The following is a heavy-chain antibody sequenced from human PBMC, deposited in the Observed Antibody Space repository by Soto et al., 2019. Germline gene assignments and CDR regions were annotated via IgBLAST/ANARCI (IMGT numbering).Heavy chain of an antibody. D-gene: IGHD3-16*01. Sequence: QVQLVQSGADVKKPGSSVKVSCTTSGGSFGSSAISWVRQAPAQGLEWMGEIIPVFDKANYAQTFQGRLTITADEIRGTGVMESSSLRSEGTAVYFCATLRMDWGDAVALWSLWTVVTVSS. CDR1: GGSFGSSA. CDR2: IIPVFDKA. J-gene: IGHJ3*01. V-gene: IGHV1-69*01. CDR3: ATLRMDWGDAVAL.